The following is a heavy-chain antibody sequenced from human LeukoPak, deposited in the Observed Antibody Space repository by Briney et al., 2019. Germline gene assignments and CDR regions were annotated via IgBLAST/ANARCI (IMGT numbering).Heavy chain of an antibody. CDR2: INPSGGST. D-gene: IGHD1-26*01. V-gene: IGHV1-46*01. CDR1: GYTFTSYY. CDR3: ARDWGVGAKEYYFDY. Sequence: ASVKVSCKASGYTFTSYYMHWVRQAPGQGLEWMGIINPSGGSTSYAQKFQGRVTMTRDTSTSTVYMELSSLRSEDTAAYYCARDWGVGAKEYYFDYWGQGTLVTVSS. J-gene: IGHJ4*02.